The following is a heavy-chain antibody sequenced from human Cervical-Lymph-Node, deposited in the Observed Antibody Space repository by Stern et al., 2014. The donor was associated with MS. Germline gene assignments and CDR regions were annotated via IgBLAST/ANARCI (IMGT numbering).Heavy chain of an antibody. CDR2: INPSGDST. CDR1: GYTFTSSS. J-gene: IGHJ4*02. V-gene: IGHV1-46*01. Sequence: QVQLVQSGPEVKKTGTSVKLSCKAPGYTFTSSSMHWVRQAPGQGLEWMGIINPSGDSTTYVPKCQGRVTMTRDTSSSTVYMELSSLGSEDTAVYYCARGQRYFDYWGQGTLVTVSS. CDR3: ARGQRYFDY.